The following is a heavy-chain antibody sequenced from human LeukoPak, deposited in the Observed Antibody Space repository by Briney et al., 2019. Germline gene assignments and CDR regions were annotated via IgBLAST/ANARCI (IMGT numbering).Heavy chain of an antibody. CDR2: INHSGST. D-gene: IGHD5-24*01. CDR1: AGSYSGYY. CDR3: ARRGGGYNLYYFDY. Sequence: SETLSLTCAVYAGSYSGYYWSWIRQPPGRGLEWIGEINHSGSTNYNPSLKSRVTISVDTSKNQFSLKLSSVTAADTAVYYCARRGGGYNLYYFDYWGQGTLVTVSS. V-gene: IGHV4-34*01. J-gene: IGHJ4*02.